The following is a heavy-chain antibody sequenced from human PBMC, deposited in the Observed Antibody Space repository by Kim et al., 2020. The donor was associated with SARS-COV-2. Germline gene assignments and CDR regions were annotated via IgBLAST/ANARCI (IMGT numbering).Heavy chain of an antibody. CDR3: ARDLRVPAAIVDY. CDR1: GFTFSSYS. J-gene: IGHJ4*02. V-gene: IGHV3-21*01. Sequence: GGSLRLSCAASGFTFSSYSMNWVRQAPGKGLEWVSSISSSSSYIYYADSVKGRFTISRDNAKNSLYLQMNSLRAEDTAVYYCARDLRVPAAIVDYWGQGTLVTVSS. D-gene: IGHD2-2*01. CDR2: ISSSSSYI.